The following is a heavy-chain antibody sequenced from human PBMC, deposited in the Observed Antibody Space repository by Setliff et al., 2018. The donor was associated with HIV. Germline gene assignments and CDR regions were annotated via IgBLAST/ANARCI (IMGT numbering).Heavy chain of an antibody. CDR1: GLTFSSYG. V-gene: IGHV3-30*02. CDR2: IWSDGSNK. Sequence: GGSLRLSCAASGLTFSSYGMHWVRQAPGKGLEWVAVIWSDGSNKYYADSVKGRFTISRDNSKNTPYLQMNSLRAEDTAVYYCAKDLPTVPVLTPLADWGQGTLVTVSS. CDR3: AKDLPTVPVLTPLAD. D-gene: IGHD4-17*01. J-gene: IGHJ1*01.